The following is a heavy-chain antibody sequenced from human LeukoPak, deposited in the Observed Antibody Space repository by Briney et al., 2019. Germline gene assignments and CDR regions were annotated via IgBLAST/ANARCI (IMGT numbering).Heavy chain of an antibody. V-gene: IGHV1-18*01. CDR3: ATYYCSTTSCYPYFFDY. CDR2: INPDNGNT. D-gene: IGHD2-2*01. J-gene: IGHJ4*02. CDR1: GYPFTRYG. Sequence: GASVKDSCKASGYPFTRYGISSVRQAPGQGLEWMGWINPDNGNTKYAQKFQGRVTMTTETSTSTAHMDLRSLRSDDTAVYYCATYYCSTTSCYPYFFDYWGQGTLVTVSS.